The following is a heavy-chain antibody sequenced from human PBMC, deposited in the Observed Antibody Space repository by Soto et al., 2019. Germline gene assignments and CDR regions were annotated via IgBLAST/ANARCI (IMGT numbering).Heavy chain of an antibody. CDR1: GFTFDDYS. D-gene: IGHD2-2*01. CDR2: INWDGSST. J-gene: IGHJ6*02. CDR3: AKDVSSTRLSDGMDV. V-gene: IGHV3-43*01. Sequence: GGSLRLSCAASGFTFDDYSMHWVRQVPGKGLEWVSLINWDGSSTSYTDSVKGRFSISRDNSKNSLYLQMNNLRHDDTAVYHCAKDVSSTRLSDGMDVWGQGTTVTVSS.